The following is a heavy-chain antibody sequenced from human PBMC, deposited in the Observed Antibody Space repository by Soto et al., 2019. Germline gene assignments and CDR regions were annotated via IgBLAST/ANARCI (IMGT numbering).Heavy chain of an antibody. CDR2: INPSGHGT. Sequence: GASVKVSCTASGYTFTNYYLHWVRQAPGQGLEWMGFINPSGHGTSYEQKFQGRVTMTRDTSTSTVYMELSSLRSEDTAVYYCARDRGTGPYYYYYYGMDVWGQGTTVTVSS. J-gene: IGHJ6*02. CDR1: GYTFTNYY. D-gene: IGHD3-10*01. CDR3: ARDRGTGPYYYYYYGMDV. V-gene: IGHV1-46*01.